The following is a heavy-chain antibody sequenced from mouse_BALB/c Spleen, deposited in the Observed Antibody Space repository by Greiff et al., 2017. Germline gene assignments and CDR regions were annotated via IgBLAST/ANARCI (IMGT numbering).Heavy chain of an antibody. CDR1: GFTFSSFG. Sequence: EVMLVESGGGLVQPGGSRKLSCAASGFTFSSFGMHWVRQAPEKGLEWVAYISSGSSTIYYADTVKGRFTISRDNPKNTLFLQMTSLRSEDTAMYYCARYDTGAMDYWGQGTSVTVSS. J-gene: IGHJ4*01. V-gene: IGHV5-17*02. D-gene: IGHD2-12*01. CDR2: ISSGSSTI. CDR3: ARYDTGAMDY.